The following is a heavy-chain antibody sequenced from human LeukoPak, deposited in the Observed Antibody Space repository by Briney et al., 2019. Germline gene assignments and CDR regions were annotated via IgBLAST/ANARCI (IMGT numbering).Heavy chain of an antibody. V-gene: IGHV3-23*01. CDR1: GFTFSSYG. CDR3: AKHGDSSGYYYWFDP. Sequence: GGSLRLSCAASGFTFSSYGMSWVRQAPGKGLEWVSAISGSGGSTYYADSVKGRFTISRDNSKNTLYLQMNSLRADDTAVYYCAKHGDSSGYYYWFDPWGQGTLVTVSS. J-gene: IGHJ5*02. D-gene: IGHD3-22*01. CDR2: ISGSGGST.